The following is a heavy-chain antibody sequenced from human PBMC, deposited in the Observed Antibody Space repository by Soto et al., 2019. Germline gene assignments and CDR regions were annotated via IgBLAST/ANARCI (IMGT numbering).Heavy chain of an antibody. V-gene: IGHV1-18*01. CDR1: GYTFTSYG. Sequence: VKVSCKASGYTFTSYGISWVRQAPGQGLEWMGWISAYNGNTNYAQKLQGRVTMTTDTSTSTAYMELRSLRSDDTAVYYCARESIAAAGNPFDYWGQGTLVTVSS. CDR3: ARESIAAAGNPFDY. D-gene: IGHD6-13*01. J-gene: IGHJ4*02. CDR2: ISAYNGNT.